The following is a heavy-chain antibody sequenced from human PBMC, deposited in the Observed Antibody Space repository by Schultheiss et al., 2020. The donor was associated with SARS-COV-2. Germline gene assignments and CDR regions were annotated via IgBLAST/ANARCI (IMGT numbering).Heavy chain of an antibody. CDR1: GFTFSSYA. Sequence: VGSLRLSCAASGFTFSSYAMSWVRQAPGKGLEWVSAISGSGGSTYYADSVKGRFTISRDNAKNSLYLQMSSLRAEDTAVYYCVNPAGDSLRFDYWGQGTLVTVSS. D-gene: IGHD3/OR15-3a*01. J-gene: IGHJ4*02. CDR2: ISGSGGST. V-gene: IGHV3-23*01. CDR3: VNPAGDSLRFDY.